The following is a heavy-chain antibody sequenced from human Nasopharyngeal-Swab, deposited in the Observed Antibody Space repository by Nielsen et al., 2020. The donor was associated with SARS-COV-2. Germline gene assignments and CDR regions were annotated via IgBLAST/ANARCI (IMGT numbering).Heavy chain of an antibody. CDR3: ARVTSHDSGWRLDY. D-gene: IGHD6-19*01. CDR2: IYHSGST. Sequence: VGQAAGKGLEWIGEIYHSGSTNYNPSLKSRVTISVDKSKNQFSLKLSSVTAADTAVYYCARVTSHDSGWRLDYWGQGTLVTVSS. J-gene: IGHJ4*02. V-gene: IGHV4-4*02.